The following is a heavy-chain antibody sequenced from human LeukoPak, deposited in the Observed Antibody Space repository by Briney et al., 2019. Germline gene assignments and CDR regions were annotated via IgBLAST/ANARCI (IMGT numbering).Heavy chain of an antibody. J-gene: IGHJ6*02. Sequence: KSSETLSLTCTVSGGSISSGGYYWSWIRQHPGKGLEWIGYIYYSGSTYYNPSLKSRVTISVDTSKNQFSLKLSSVTAADTAVYYCARGHYDFWSGSYYYYGMDVWGQGTTVTVSS. V-gene: IGHV4-31*03. CDR2: IYYSGST. CDR3: ARGHYDFWSGSYYYYGMDV. D-gene: IGHD3-3*01. CDR1: GGSISSGGYY.